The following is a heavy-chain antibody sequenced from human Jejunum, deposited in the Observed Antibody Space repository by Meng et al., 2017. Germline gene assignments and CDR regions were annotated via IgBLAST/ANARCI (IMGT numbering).Heavy chain of an antibody. Sequence: ASVKVSCKTSGYTFNNYHVQWVRQAPGQGLEWMGWINLGTGSTNYAQRFQGRVTMTGDSSISTAFMELSRLTSDDTAVYYCARDVSGDGAAFFDYWGQGTLVTVSS. CDR3: ARDVSGDGAAFFDY. J-gene: IGHJ4*02. CDR2: INLGTGST. V-gene: IGHV1-2*02. CDR1: GYTFNNYH. D-gene: IGHD1-26*01.